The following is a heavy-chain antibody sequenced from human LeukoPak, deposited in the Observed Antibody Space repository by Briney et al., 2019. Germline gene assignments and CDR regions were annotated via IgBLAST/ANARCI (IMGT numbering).Heavy chain of an antibody. CDR3: TRGDAMSP. V-gene: IGHV1-18*04. J-gene: IGHJ5*02. CDR2: ISPYNGNT. Sequence: GASVKVSCKASGYTFTSYGISWVRQAPGQGLEWMGWISPYNGNTNSAQKLQDRVTMTADTSTSTAYMGLRSLRSDDTAVYYCTRGDAMSPWGQGTLVTVSS. CDR1: GYTFTSYG. D-gene: IGHD2-2*01.